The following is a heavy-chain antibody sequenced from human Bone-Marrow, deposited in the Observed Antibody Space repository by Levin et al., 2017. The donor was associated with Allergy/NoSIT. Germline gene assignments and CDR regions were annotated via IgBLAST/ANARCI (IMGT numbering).Heavy chain of an antibody. V-gene: IGHV3-23*01. D-gene: IGHD3-3*01. CDR3: AKHLDYDFWSGSVRKEAFDV. Sequence: GESLKISCEASGFTFSAYAMTWVRQAPGKGLEWVAIISGDGGSTQYADSVKGRFTISRDNSKNTHYLQMNSLRVEDTAVYYCAKHLDYDFWSGSVRKEAFDVWGQGTMVSVSS. CDR2: ISGDGGST. CDR1: GFTFSAYA. J-gene: IGHJ3*01.